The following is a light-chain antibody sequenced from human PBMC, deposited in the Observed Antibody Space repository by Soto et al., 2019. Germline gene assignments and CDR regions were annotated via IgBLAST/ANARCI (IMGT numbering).Light chain of an antibody. CDR1: SSDVVSYHL. V-gene: IGLV2-23*02. J-gene: IGLJ2*01. CDR2: EVT. CDR3: CSYAGSSTFVV. Sequence: QSVLTQPASVSGSPGQSITISCTGTSSDVVSYHLVSWYQQHPGKAPKLMIYEVTKRPSGVSNRFSGSKSGNTASLTISGLQAEDEADYYCCSYAGSSTFVVFGGGTKLTVL.